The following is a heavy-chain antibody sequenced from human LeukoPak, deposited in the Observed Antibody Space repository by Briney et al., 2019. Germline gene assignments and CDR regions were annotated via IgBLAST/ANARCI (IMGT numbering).Heavy chain of an antibody. Sequence: AGGSLRLSCAASGFTFSDYYMSWIRQAPGKGLEWVSYISSSGSTIYYADSVKGRFTISRDNAKNSLYLQMNSLRAEDTAVYYCARDPPPYSSGWYGGFDYWSQGTLVTVSS. CDR3: ARDPPPYSSGWYGGFDY. CDR1: GFTFSDYY. V-gene: IGHV3-11*01. J-gene: IGHJ4*02. CDR2: ISSSGSTI. D-gene: IGHD6-19*01.